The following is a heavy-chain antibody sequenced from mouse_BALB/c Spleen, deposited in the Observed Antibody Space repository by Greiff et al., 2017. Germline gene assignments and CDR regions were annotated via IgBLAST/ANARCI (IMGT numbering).Heavy chain of an antibody. CDR2: IDPANGNT. V-gene: IGHV14-3*02. CDR1: GFNIKDTY. CDR3: ARDYRYDERNFDY. Sequence: EVQLQQSGAELVKPGASVKLSCTASGFNIKDTYMHWVKQRPEQGLEWIGRIDPANGNTKYDPKFQGKATITADTSSNTAYLQLSSLTSEDTAVYYCARDYRYDERNFDYWGQGTTLTVSS. D-gene: IGHD2-14*01. J-gene: IGHJ2*01.